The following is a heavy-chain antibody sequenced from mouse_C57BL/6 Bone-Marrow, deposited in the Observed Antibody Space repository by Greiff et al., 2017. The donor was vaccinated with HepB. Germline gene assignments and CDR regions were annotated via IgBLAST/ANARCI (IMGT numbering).Heavy chain of an antibody. D-gene: IGHD1-1*01. CDR1: GYAFSSYW. CDR3: SRGRGSSFAY. Sequence: QVQLQQSGAELVKPGASVKISCKASGYAFSSYWMNWVKQRPGKGLEWIGQIYPGDGDTNYNGKLKGKATVTADKASRTAYMQLSSLTSEDSAVYVCSRGRGSSFAYWGQGTLVTVSA. V-gene: IGHV1-80*01. J-gene: IGHJ3*01. CDR2: IYPGDGDT.